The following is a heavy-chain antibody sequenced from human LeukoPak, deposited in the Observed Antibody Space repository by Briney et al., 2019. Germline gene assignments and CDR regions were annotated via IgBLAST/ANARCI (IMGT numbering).Heavy chain of an antibody. CDR3: ARDSGRDGYTS. Sequence: GGSLRLSCAASGFTFSRSEMNWVRQAPGKGLEWVSYISSSSSTIYYADSVKGRFTISRDNAKNSLYLQMNSLRAEDTAVYCCARDSGRDGYTSWGQGTLVTVSS. CDR1: GFTFSRSE. V-gene: IGHV3-48*01. D-gene: IGHD5-24*01. CDR2: ISSSSSTI. J-gene: IGHJ5*02.